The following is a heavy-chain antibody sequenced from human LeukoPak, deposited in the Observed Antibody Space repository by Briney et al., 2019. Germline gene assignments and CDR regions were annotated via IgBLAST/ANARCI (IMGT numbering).Heavy chain of an antibody. V-gene: IGHV3-21*06. CDR2: ISSGSSYI. D-gene: IGHD3-10*01. CDR3: ASQGSSGY. CDR1: GFTFSSYG. J-gene: IGHJ4*02. Sequence: GGSLRLSCAASGFTFSSYGMHWVRQAPGKGLEWVSSISSGSSYIYYADSVKGRFIISRDNAKNSLYLQMNSLRAEDTAMYYCASQGSSGYWGQGTLVTVSS.